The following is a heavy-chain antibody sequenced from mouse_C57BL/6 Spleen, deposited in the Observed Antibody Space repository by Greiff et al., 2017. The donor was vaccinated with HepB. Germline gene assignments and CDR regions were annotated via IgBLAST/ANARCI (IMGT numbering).Heavy chain of an antibody. CDR3: ASAYDGYPDYYAMDY. V-gene: IGHV1-64*01. CDR1: GYTFTSYW. J-gene: IGHJ4*01. D-gene: IGHD2-3*01. CDR2: IHPNSGST. Sequence: QVQLQQSGAELVKPGASVKLSCKASGYTFTSYWMHWVKQRPGQGLEWIGMIHPNSGSTNYNEKFKSKATLTVDKSSSTAYMQLSSLTSEDSAVYYCASAYDGYPDYYAMDYWGQGTSVTVSS.